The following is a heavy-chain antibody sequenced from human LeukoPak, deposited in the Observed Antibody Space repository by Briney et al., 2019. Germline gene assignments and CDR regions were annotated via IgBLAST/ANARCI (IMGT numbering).Heavy chain of an antibody. CDR1: GFTFSSYG. D-gene: IGHD5-24*01. Sequence: GGSLRLSCAASGFTFSSYGMHWVRQAPGKGLEWVAFIRYDGSNKYYADSVKGRFTISRDNSKNTLYLQMNSLRAEDTAVYYCARPEQSRDGYDYVSGFGYWGQGTLVTVSS. CDR3: ARPEQSRDGYDYVSGFGY. CDR2: IRYDGSNK. V-gene: IGHV3-30*02. J-gene: IGHJ4*02.